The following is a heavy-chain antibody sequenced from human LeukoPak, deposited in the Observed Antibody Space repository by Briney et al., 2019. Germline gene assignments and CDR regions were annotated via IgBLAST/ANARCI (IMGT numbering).Heavy chain of an antibody. CDR2: ISWNSGSI. J-gene: IGHJ4*02. CDR3: AKGPPEVGATWYFDY. CDR1: GFTFDDYA. V-gene: IGHV3-9*01. D-gene: IGHD1-26*01. Sequence: GGSLRLSCAASGFTFDDYAMHWVRHAPGKGLEWVSGISWNSGSIGYADSVKGRFTISRDNAKNSLYLQMNSLRAEDTALYYCAKGPPEVGATWYFDYWGQGTLVTVSS.